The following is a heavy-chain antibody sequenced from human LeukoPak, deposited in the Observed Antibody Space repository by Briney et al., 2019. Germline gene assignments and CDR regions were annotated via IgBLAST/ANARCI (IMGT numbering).Heavy chain of an antibody. D-gene: IGHD1-1*01. CDR3: ARGAPTNF. CDR2: IYTSGST. V-gene: IGHV4-4*07. J-gene: IGHJ4*02. Sequence: SETLSLTCTVSGGSISSYYWSWIRQPPGKGLEWIGRIYTSGSTNYNPSLKSRVTMSVDTSKNQFSLKLSSVTTGDTVVYYCARGAPTNFWGQGTLVTVSS. CDR1: GGSISSYY.